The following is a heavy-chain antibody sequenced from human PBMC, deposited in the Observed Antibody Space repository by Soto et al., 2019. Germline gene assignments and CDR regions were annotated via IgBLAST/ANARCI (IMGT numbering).Heavy chain of an antibody. CDR3: ARYWSGAAYYGMDV. CDR2: ISRSYNTL. Sequence: EVQLVESGGGLVQPGGSLRLSCAASGFTFSSYEMNWVRQAPGKGLEWVSYISRSYNTLYFADSVKGRFTISRDNAKNSLYLQMNTLRAEDTAVYYFARYWSGAAYYGMDVWGQGTTDTVSS. CDR1: GFTFSSYE. V-gene: IGHV3-48*03. D-gene: IGHD3-10*01. J-gene: IGHJ6*02.